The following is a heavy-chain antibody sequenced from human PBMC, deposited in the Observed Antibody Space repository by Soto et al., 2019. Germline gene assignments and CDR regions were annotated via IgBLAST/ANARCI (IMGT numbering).Heavy chain of an antibody. CDR2: ISDSGGNT. Sequence: GGSLRLSCAASGFTFSNNAMTWVRQAPGMGLDWVSVISDSGGNTYYADSVKGRFTISRDNSKNTLYLQMNSLRAEDTAVYYCAKSTSGSGSFGAFHISCQRTMVTVS. D-gene: IGHD6-19*01. CDR1: GFTFSNNA. J-gene: IGHJ3*02. V-gene: IGHV3-23*01. CDR3: AKSTSGSGSFGAFHI.